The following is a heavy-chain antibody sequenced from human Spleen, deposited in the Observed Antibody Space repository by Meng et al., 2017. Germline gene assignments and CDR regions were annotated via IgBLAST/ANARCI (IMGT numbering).Heavy chain of an antibody. CDR2: INSDGGST. J-gene: IGHJ4*02. CDR3: AREGAGETPFDY. D-gene: IGHD3-10*01. CDR1: GFTFSTYW. Sequence: GGSLRLSCAASGFTFSTYWMHWVRQAPGKGLVWVSRINSDGGSTRYADSVKGRFSISRDNAKNTLYLQMNSLRVEDTAVYYCAREGAGETPFDYWGQGTLVTVSS. V-gene: IGHV3-74*01.